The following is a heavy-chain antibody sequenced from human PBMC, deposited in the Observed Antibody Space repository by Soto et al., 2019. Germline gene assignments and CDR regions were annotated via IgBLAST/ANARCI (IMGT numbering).Heavy chain of an antibody. CDR1: GGTLSRYA. CDR3: AGGLGTSPAFDD. CDR2: IIPIFGTA. V-gene: IGHV1-69*13. D-gene: IGHD1-7*01. J-gene: IGHJ4*02. Sequence: SVNVSCKSSGGTLSRYAISLVRQAPGQGLEWMGGIIPIFGTANYAQKFQGRVTITADESTSTAYMELSSLRSEDTAVYYCAGGLGTSPAFDDWGQGTLVTVSS.